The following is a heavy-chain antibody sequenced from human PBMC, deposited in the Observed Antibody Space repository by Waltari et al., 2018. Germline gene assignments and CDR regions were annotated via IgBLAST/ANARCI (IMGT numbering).Heavy chain of an antibody. V-gene: IGHV3-48*01. D-gene: IGHD1-26*01. J-gene: IGHJ4*02. CDR3: APMGASRLTWTD. CDR2: ISGGGYPI. Sequence: EVQLVESGGGLVQPGGSLRLSCAASGFSFSSYGMNWVRQAPGKGLEWVDTISGGGYPIYYADSVKGRFTISRDNAKNSLFLQMNGLRAEDTAVYYCAPMGASRLTWTDWGQGTLVTVSS. CDR1: GFSFSSYG.